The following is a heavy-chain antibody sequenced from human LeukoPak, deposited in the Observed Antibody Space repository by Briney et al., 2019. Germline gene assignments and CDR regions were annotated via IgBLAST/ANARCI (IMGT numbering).Heavy chain of an antibody. J-gene: IGHJ4*02. D-gene: IGHD1-26*01. V-gene: IGHV3-13*01. Sequence: GGTLRLSCAASGFTFSSYDMHWIRKATGKGLDWVSASGTAGDTYYPGSVKGRFTTSRENAKNSLYLQMNSLRAGDTAVYYCARGGVGATGEYYFDYWGQGTLVTVSS. CDR1: GFTFSSYD. CDR3: ARGGVGATGEYYFDY. CDR2: SGTAGDT.